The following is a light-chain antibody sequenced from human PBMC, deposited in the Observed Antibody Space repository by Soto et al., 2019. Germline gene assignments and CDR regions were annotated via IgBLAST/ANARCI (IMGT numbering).Light chain of an antibody. CDR3: QQYNNWWT. V-gene: IGKV3-20*01. CDR2: DAS. Sequence: EFVLTQSPGTLSLSPGERATLSCRASQTVRNNYLVWYQQKPGQAPRLLIYDASSRATGIPARFIGNGSGTEFTLTISSLQSEDFAVYYCQQYNNWWTFGQGTKVDIK. J-gene: IGKJ1*01. CDR1: QTVRNNY.